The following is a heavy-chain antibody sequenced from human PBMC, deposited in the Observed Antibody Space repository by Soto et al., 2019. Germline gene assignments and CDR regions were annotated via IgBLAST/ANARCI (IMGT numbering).Heavy chain of an antibody. CDR1: GYTFTSYG. V-gene: IGHV1-18*04. CDR2: ISAYNGNT. CDR3: ARDSRLVHNWFGP. D-gene: IGHD6-19*01. Sequence: XSVNVSFQASGYTFTSYGISWVRQAPGQGLEWMGWISAYNGNTNYAQKLQGRVTMTTDTSTSTAYMELRSLRSDDTAVYYCARDSRLVHNWFGPSGQGTLVTVSS. J-gene: IGHJ5*02.